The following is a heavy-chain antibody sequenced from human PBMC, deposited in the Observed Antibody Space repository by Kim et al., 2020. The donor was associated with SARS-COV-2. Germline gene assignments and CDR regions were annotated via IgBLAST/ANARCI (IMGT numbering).Heavy chain of an antibody. Sequence: ASVKVSCKASGYTFTGYYMHWVRQAPGQGLEWMGWINPNSGGTNYAQKFQGWVTMTRDTSISTAYMELSRLRSDDTAVYYCARSPMLGATLIYYYYGMDVWGQGTTVTVSS. CDR1: GYTFTGYY. J-gene: IGHJ6*02. CDR2: INPNSGGT. D-gene: IGHD1-26*01. CDR3: ARSPMLGATLIYYYYGMDV. V-gene: IGHV1-2*04.